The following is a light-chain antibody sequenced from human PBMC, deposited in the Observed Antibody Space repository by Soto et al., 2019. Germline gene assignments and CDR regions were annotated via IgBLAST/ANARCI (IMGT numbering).Light chain of an antibody. CDR2: GAS. V-gene: IGKV3-20*01. CDR1: QSVSGSY. CDR3: QQYGSSPKT. J-gene: IGKJ1*01. Sequence: EIVLTQSPGTLSLSPGERATLSCRASQSVSGSYLAWYQQKPGQAPSLLIYGASTRATGIPGRFSGSGSGTDFTLTISRLEPEDFAVYYCQQYGSSPKTFGQGTKAEIK.